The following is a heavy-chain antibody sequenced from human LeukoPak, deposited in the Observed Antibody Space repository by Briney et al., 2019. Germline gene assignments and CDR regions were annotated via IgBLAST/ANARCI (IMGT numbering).Heavy chain of an antibody. D-gene: IGHD3-9*01. CDR2: ISGSGGST. CDR1: GFTFSSYG. CDR3: AKDRLLRYFDWPPH. V-gene: IGHV3-23*01. J-gene: IGHJ4*02. Sequence: PGGSLRLSCAASGFTFSSYGMSWVRQAPGKGLEWVSAISGSGGSTYYADSVKGRFTISRDNSKNTLYLQMNSLRAEDTAVYYCAKDRLLRYFDWPPHWGQGTLVTVSA.